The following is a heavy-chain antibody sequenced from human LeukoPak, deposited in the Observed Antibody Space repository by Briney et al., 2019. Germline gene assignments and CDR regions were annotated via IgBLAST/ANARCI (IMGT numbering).Heavy chain of an antibody. V-gene: IGHV3-48*02. Sequence: PGGSLRLSCAASGFTFSKYSMNWVRQAPGKGLEWVSYISSSSTIYYADSVKGRFTISRDNAKNSLYLQMNSLRDEDTAVYYCARAWYSWGYYFDYWGQGTLVTVSS. CDR1: GFTFSKYS. CDR2: ISSSSTI. CDR3: ARAWYSWGYYFDY. D-gene: IGHD1-26*01. J-gene: IGHJ4*02.